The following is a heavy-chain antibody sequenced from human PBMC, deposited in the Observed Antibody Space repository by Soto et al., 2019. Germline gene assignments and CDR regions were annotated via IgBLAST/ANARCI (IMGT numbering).Heavy chain of an antibody. CDR1: GFTFSSYA. V-gene: IGHV3-30-3*01. CDR2: ISYDGSNK. J-gene: IGHJ4*02. D-gene: IGHD3-9*01. Sequence: SGGSLRLSCAASGFTFSSYAMHWVRQAPGKGLEWVAVISYDGSNKYDADSVKGRCTISRDNSKNTLYLQMNSLRAEDTAVYYCARDKEHILRYFDSQKPPFDYWGQGTLVTVSS. CDR3: ARDKEHILRYFDSQKPPFDY.